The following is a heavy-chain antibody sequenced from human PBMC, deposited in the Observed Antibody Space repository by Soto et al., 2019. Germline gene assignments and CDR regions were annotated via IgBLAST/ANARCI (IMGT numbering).Heavy chain of an antibody. D-gene: IGHD6-6*01. Sequence: SSETLSLTCNVSNGSISSSGYYWSWIRQHPGQGLEWIGYIYYSGSTCYNPSLKSRVAISVDTAKNQFSLKLGSVTAADTAIYYCAGGSSKSWFDPWGQGTLVTVSS. CDR1: NGSISSSGYY. V-gene: IGHV4-31*03. J-gene: IGHJ5*02. CDR3: AGGSSKSWFDP. CDR2: IYYSGST.